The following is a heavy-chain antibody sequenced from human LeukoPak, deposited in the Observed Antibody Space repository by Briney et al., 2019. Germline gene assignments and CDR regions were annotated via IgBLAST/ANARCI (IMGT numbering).Heavy chain of an antibody. J-gene: IGHJ3*02. V-gene: IGHV3-11*01. Sequence: GGSLRLSCAASGFTFSDYYMSWVRQAPGKGLEWVSYISSSGSTIYYADSVKGRFTISRDNAKNSLYLQMNSLRAEDTAVYYCARERDGYNLLPDAFDIWGQGTMVTVSS. CDR3: ARERDGYNLLPDAFDI. CDR1: GFTFSDYY. CDR2: ISSSGSTI. D-gene: IGHD5-24*01.